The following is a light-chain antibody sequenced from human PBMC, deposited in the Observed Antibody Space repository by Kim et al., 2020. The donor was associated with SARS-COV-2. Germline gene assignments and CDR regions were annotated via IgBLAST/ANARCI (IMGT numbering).Light chain of an antibody. CDR3: TSRTSISTLV. CDR1: SGDIGGFDY. J-gene: IGLJ2*01. Sequence: QSALTQPASVSGSPGQSLTISCTGTSGDIGGFDYVSWYQQHPGKAPKLLIFAVSSRPSGVSNRFSASKSANTASLTISGLQADDEADYYCTSRTSISTLVFGGGTKVTVL. V-gene: IGLV2-14*03. CDR2: AVS.